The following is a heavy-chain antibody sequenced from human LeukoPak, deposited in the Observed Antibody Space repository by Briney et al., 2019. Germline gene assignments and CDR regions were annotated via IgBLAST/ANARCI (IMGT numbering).Heavy chain of an antibody. D-gene: IGHD6-13*01. Sequence: GGSLRLSCAASEFIFSNYWMSWVRQAPGKGLEWVANIKQDGSEKSYVDSVTGRFTISRDNAKNSLYLQMNSLRAEDTAVYYCAREISSWYRTEGRFDPWGQGTLVTVSS. CDR2: IKQDGSEK. J-gene: IGHJ5*02. CDR3: AREISSWYRTEGRFDP. CDR1: EFIFSNYW. V-gene: IGHV3-7*01.